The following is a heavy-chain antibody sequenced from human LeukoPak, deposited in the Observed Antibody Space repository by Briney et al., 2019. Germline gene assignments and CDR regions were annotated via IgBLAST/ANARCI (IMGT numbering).Heavy chain of an antibody. CDR2: ISGIGGRT. CDR1: GFTFSSYA. V-gene: IGHV3-23*01. CDR3: AKDGCASCYHWDAFDI. J-gene: IGHJ3*02. D-gene: IGHD2-2*01. Sequence: PGGSLRLSCAASGFTFSSYAMSWVRQAPGKGLEWVSAISGIGGRTYYADSVKGRFTISRDNSKNTLYLQMNSLRAEDTAVYYCAKDGCASCYHWDAFDIWGQGTMVTVSS.